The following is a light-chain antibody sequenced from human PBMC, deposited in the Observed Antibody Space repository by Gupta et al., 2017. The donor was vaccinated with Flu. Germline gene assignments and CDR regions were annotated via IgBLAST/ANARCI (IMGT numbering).Light chain of an antibody. CDR3: SSYTSSSTSV. V-gene: IGLV2-14*01. CDR1: SSDVGGYNY. Sequence: QSALTQPASVSGSPGQSITISCTGTSSDVGGYNYVSWYQQHPGKAPKLRIYEVSNRPSGVSNRFSGSKSGNTDSLTISGLQAEDDADYYCSSYTSSSTSVFGGGTKLTVL. CDR2: EVS. J-gene: IGLJ3*02.